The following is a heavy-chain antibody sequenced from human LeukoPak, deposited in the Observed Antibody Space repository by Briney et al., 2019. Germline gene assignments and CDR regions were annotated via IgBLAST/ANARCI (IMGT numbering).Heavy chain of an antibody. V-gene: IGHV2-5*01. CDR3: AHDPSTYYYDSRGTTEN. Sequence: GSGPTLEKPTQPLTLTCTFSGFSLSTSGVGVGWLHQPPGKPLEWLTLIYWNDDKRYSPSLKRRLTITKATSKSHVVLTMTTMYPVDTATYYCAHDPSTYYYDSRGTTENWGQGTLVT. J-gene: IGHJ4*02. D-gene: IGHD3-22*01. CDR1: GFSLSTSGVG. CDR2: IYWNDDK.